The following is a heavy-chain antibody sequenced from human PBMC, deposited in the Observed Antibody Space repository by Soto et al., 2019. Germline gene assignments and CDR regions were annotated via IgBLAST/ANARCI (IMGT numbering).Heavy chain of an antibody. CDR1: GYSISSSNW. CDR2: IYYSGTT. D-gene: IGHD6-13*01. J-gene: IGHJ4*02. V-gene: IGHV4-28*01. CDR3: ASFSLGGAAAGPRGDSAPGY. Sequence: PSETLSLTCAVSGYSISSSNWWGWIRQPPGKGLEWIGYIYYSGTTYYNPSLKSRVTMSVDTSKNQFSLKLTSVRAEDTAVYYCASFSLGGAAAGPRGDSAPGYWGQGTLVTVSS.